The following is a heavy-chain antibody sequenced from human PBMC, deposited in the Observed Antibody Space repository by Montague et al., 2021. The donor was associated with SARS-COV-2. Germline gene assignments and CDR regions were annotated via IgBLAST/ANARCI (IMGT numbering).Heavy chain of an antibody. CDR3: ARDVRYYYDQ. J-gene: IGHJ4*02. CDR1: GGSMSSYH. Sequence: SETLSLTCSVSGGSMSSYHWVWILQPPGKGLEWIGYVSYRGSTNYNLSLKSRVTISLDTSKNRFSLRVTSVTAADTAVYYCARDVRYYYDQWGQGILVTVSS. CDR2: VSYRGST. D-gene: IGHD3-10*01. V-gene: IGHV4-59*01.